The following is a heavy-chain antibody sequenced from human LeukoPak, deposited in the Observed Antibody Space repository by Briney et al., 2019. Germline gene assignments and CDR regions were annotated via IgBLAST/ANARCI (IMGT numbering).Heavy chain of an antibody. J-gene: IGHJ6*03. CDR1: GYTLTSYY. CDR2: INPSGGST. CDR3: ARGWGDSSSWYGPYYYYYYMDV. V-gene: IGHV1-46*01. D-gene: IGHD6-13*01. Sequence: GASVKVSRKASGYTLTSYYMHWVRQAPGQGLEWMGIINPSGGSTSYAQKFQGRVTMTRDTSTSTVYMELSSLRSEDTAVYYCARGWGDSSSWYGPYYYYYYMDVWGKGTTVTVSS.